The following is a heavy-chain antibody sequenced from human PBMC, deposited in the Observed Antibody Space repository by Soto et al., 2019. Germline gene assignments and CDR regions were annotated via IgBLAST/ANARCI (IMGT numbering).Heavy chain of an antibody. CDR1: GFIFTDWF. Sequence: HLAQSGPEVKRPGASVKISCKASGFIFTDWFMHWVRQAPGQGPEWMGIINTSGGNSIYSQKFQDRGTMTMDTSTSTLYVELSSLTSADTDVSYCDKEGAIPGEVAAWGHGTLVTVTS. J-gene: IGHJ1*01. D-gene: IGHD2-21*01. CDR2: INTSGGNS. V-gene: IGHV1-46*01. CDR3: DKEGAIPGEVAA.